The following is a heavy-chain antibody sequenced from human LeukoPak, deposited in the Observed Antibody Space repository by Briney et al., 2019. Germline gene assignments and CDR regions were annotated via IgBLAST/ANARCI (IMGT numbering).Heavy chain of an antibody. CDR3: AKINIPDSWSGDPNDAFDI. CDR2: IYSGGST. CDR1: GFPFSGNW. J-gene: IGHJ3*02. Sequence: GGSLRLSCAASGFPFSGNWMHWVRQAPGKGLVWVSVIYSGGSTYYADYTKGRFTVSRDNSKNTLYLQVNSLSDEDTAIYYCAKINIPDSWSGDPNDAFDIWGQGTMVTVSS. V-gene: IGHV3-53*01. D-gene: IGHD3-3*01.